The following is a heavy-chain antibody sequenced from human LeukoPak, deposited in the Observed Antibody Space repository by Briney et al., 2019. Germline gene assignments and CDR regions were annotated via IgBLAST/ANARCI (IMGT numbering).Heavy chain of an antibody. J-gene: IGHJ3*02. V-gene: IGHV4-4*07. CDR2: IYTSGST. D-gene: IGHD3-22*01. Sequence: SETLSLTCTVSGGSISSYYWSWIRQPAGKGLEWIGRIYTSGSTNYNPSPKSRVTMSVDTSKNQFSLKLSSVTAADTAVYYCARVQDYYDRRLGSRLDAFDIWGQGTMVTVSS. CDR3: ARVQDYYDRRLGSRLDAFDI. CDR1: GGSISSYY.